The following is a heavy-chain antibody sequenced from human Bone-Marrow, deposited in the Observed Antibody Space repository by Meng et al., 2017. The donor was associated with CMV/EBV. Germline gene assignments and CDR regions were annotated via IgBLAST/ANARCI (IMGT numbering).Heavy chain of an antibody. J-gene: IGHJ6*02. CDR3: ARDTRVVEAATAYYYGMDV. Sequence: GGSLRLSCVASGFTVTSNYMSWVRQAPGKGLEWVSIIYSGGSTYYADSVKGRFTISRDNSKNTLYLQMSSLRAEDTAVYYCARDTRVVEAATAYYYGMDVWGQGTTVTVSS. V-gene: IGHV3-66*02. CDR2: IYSGGST. D-gene: IGHD6-13*01. CDR1: GFTVTSNY.